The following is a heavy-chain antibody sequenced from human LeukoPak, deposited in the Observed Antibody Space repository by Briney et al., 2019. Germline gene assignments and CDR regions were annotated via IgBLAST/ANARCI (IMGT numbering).Heavy chain of an antibody. CDR2: IYYSGST. V-gene: IGHV4-39*01. CDR1: GGSFSSSSYY. CDR3: ARLRYNWILPGPDAFDI. J-gene: IGHJ3*02. D-gene: IGHD1-1*01. Sequence: SETLSLTCTVSGGSFSSSSYYWGWIRQPPGKGLEWIGSIYYSGSTYYNPSLKSRVTISVDTSKNQFSLKLSSVTAADTAVYYCARLRYNWILPGPDAFDIWGQGTMVTVSS.